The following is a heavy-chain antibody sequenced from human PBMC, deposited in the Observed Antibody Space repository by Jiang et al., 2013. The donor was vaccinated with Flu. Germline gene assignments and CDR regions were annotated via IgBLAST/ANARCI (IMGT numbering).Heavy chain of an antibody. CDR2: IFPIDSDT. V-gene: IGHV5-51*01. Sequence: VQLVESGAEVKKPGESLKISCQASGYTFARYWIGWVRQMPGKGLEWMGIIFPIDSDTKYSPSFQGQVTISVDKSINTAYLQWSSLKTSDTAIYYCARRSTNWPHYYFELWGRGTLVTVSS. CDR3: ARRSTNWPHYYFEL. CDR1: GYTFARYW. D-gene: IGHD7-27*01. J-gene: IGHJ2*01.